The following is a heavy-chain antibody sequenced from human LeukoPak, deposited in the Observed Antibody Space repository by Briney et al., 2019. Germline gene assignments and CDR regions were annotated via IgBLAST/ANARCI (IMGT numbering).Heavy chain of an antibody. J-gene: IGHJ6*02. Sequence: GGSLRLSCAASGFTFDDYAMHWVRQAPGKGLEWVSGISWNSGSIGYADSVKGRFTISRDNAKSILYLDVNRLRVEDTAVYFCAKMSWVATLMGAMDVWGPGTTVIVSS. CDR1: GFTFDDYA. D-gene: IGHD2-8*01. CDR3: AKMSWVATLMGAMDV. V-gene: IGHV3-9*01. CDR2: ISWNSGSI.